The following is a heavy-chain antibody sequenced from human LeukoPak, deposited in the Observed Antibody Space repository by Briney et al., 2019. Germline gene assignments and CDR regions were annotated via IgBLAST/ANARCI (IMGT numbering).Heavy chain of an antibody. CDR3: AKEGCTNGACESDY. CDR2: ISGSGDST. V-gene: IGHV3-23*01. J-gene: IGHJ4*02. D-gene: IGHD2-8*01. Sequence: PGGSLRLSCAASGFTFSSYAMSWARQAPGKGLEWVSIISGSGDSTYYADSVKGRFTISRDNSKNTLYLQMNSLRAEDMAVYYCAKEGCTNGACESDYRGQGTLVTVSS. CDR1: GFTFSSYA.